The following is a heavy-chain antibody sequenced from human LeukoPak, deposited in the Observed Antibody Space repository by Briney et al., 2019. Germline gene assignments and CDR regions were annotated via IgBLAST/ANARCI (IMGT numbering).Heavy chain of an antibody. CDR2: IYSGGST. CDR3: ARRGYGDYAPFDY. CDR1: GFTVSTNY. D-gene: IGHD4-17*01. J-gene: IGHJ4*02. Sequence: WESLRLSCTVSGFTVSTNYMSWVRQAPGKGLEWVSVIYSGGSTYYADSVKGRFTISRDNSKNTLYLQMNSLRAEDTAVYYCARRGYGDYAPFDYWGQGTLVTVSS. V-gene: IGHV3-66*04.